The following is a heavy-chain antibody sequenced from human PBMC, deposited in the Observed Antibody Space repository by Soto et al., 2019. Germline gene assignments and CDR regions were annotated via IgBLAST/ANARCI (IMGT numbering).Heavy chain of an antibody. CDR2: ISAYNRNT. J-gene: IGHJ4*02. Sequence: QVQLVQSGAEVKKPGASVMVSCKASGYTFTSYGISCVRQAPGQGLVWMGWISAYNRNTNYAQKLQGRVTMTTDTSTSTAYMELRSLRSDDTAVYYCARDKGDGSGSYYGYWGQGTLVTVSS. CDR1: GYTFTSYG. V-gene: IGHV1-18*01. CDR3: ARDKGDGSGSYYGY. D-gene: IGHD3-10*01.